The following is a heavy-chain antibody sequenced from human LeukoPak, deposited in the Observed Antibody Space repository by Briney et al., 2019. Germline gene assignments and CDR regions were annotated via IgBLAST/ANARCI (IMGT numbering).Heavy chain of an antibody. Sequence: SETLSLTCTVPGGSISSYYWSWIRQPPGKGLEWIGYIYYSGSTNYNPSLKSRVTISVDTSKNQFSLKLSSVTAADTAVYYCARSSRREYYFDYWGQGTLVTVSS. CDR2: IYYSGST. CDR3: ARSSRREYYFDY. CDR1: GGSISSYY. D-gene: IGHD3-10*01. J-gene: IGHJ4*02. V-gene: IGHV4-59*01.